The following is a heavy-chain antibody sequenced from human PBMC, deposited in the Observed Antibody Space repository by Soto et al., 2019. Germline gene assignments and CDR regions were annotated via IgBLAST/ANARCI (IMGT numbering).Heavy chain of an antibody. CDR2: ISAYNGNT. CDR1: GYTFTSYG. V-gene: IGHV1-18*01. J-gene: IGHJ4*02. CDR3: ARATVGATLDYFDY. Sequence: ASVKVSCKASGYTFTSYGISWVRQAPGQGLEWMGWISAYNGNTNYAQKLQGRVTMTTDTSTSPAYMELRSLRSDDTAVYYCARATVGATLDYFDYWGQGTLVTVSS. D-gene: IGHD1-26*01.